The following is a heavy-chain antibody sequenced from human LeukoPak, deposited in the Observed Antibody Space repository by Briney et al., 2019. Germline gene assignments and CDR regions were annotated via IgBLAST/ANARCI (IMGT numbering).Heavy chain of an antibody. CDR3: ARAKTSREYYFDY. CDR2: IIPILGIA. Sequence: SVKVSCKASGYTFTGSYMHWVRQAPGQGLEWMGRIIPILGIANYAQKFQGRVTITADKSTSTAYMELRSLRSEDTAVYYCARAKTSREYYFDYWGQGTLVTVSS. CDR1: GYTFTGSY. D-gene: IGHD5-24*01. V-gene: IGHV1-69*04. J-gene: IGHJ4*02.